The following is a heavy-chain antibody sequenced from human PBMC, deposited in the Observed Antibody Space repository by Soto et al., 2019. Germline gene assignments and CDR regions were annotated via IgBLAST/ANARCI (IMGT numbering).Heavy chain of an antibody. CDR1: GGSISSYY. J-gene: IGHJ5*02. Sequence: SETLSLTCTVSGGSISSYYWSWIRQPPGKGLEWIGYIYYSGSTNYNPSLKSRVTISVDTSKNQFSLKLSSVTAADTAVYYCARANEYYYDSSGYDNWFDPWGQGTLVTVSS. D-gene: IGHD3-22*01. CDR2: IYYSGST. V-gene: IGHV4-59*01. CDR3: ARANEYYYDSSGYDNWFDP.